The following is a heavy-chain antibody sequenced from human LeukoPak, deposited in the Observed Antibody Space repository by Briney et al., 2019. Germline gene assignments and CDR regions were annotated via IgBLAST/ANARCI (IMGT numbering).Heavy chain of an antibody. D-gene: IGHD2-21*02. Sequence: GGSLRLSCAASGFTFTGFWMHWVRQAPGKGLVWVSRIDHDGSGTSYADSVKGRFTISRDNAKNSLYLQMNSLGAEDTAVYYCAKVPRDSDCYWGQGTLVTVSS. CDR3: AKVPRDSDCY. V-gene: IGHV3-74*01. CDR1: GFTFTGFW. J-gene: IGHJ4*02. CDR2: IDHDGSGT.